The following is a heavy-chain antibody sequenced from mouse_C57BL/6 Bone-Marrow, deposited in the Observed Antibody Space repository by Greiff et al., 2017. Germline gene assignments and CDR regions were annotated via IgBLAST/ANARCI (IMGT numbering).Heavy chain of an antibody. CDR2: IYPGSGST. J-gene: IGHJ1*03. CDR3: ARPYYSNYWYVDV. D-gene: IGHD2-5*01. CDR1: GYTFTSYW. Sequence: QVQLQQPGAELVKPGASVTMSCKASGYTFTSYWITWVKQRPGQGLEWLGDIYPGSGSTNYNYKFKSKATLTVDTSSSTAYMQLSSLTSEDSAVYYCARPYYSNYWYVDVWGTGTTVTVAS. V-gene: IGHV1-55*01.